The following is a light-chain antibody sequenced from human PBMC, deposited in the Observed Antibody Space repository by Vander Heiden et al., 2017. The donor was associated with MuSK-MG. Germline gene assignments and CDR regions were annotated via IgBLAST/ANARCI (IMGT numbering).Light chain of an antibody. V-gene: IGLV3-1*01. CDR1: KLGDRY. J-gene: IGLJ2*01. CDR3: QAWDDTSVV. Sequence: SYQLTQPPSVSVSPGQTATFTCPGAKLGDRYAYWYQQKAGQSPVLVRCQDNKRATGIPERFSASNSGTTATLTVSGTQSMDEDDYYCQAWDDTSVVFGGGTKLTVL. CDR2: QDN.